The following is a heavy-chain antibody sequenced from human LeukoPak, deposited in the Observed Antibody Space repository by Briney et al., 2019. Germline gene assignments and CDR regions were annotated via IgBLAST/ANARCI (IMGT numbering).Heavy chain of an antibody. V-gene: IGHV4-4*07. CDR3: AGDTDYYGSGYFDY. CDR2: IYTSGST. D-gene: IGHD3-10*01. J-gene: IGHJ4*02. CDR1: GGSISSYY. Sequence: SETLSLTCTVSGGSISSYYWSWIRQPAGKGLEWIGRIYTSGSTNYNPSLKSRVTMSVDTSKNQFSLKLSSVTAADTAVYYCAGDTDYYGSGYFDYWGQGTLVTVSS.